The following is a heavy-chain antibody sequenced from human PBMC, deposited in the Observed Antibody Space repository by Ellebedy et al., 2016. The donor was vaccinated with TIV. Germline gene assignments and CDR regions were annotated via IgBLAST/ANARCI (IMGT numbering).Heavy chain of an antibody. J-gene: IGHJ4*02. CDR3: AKPAGDKTMMNWGGHFDY. Sequence: GGSLRLSXAASGFSFDDYAMYWVRQAPGKGLEWVSAISWNSVNIGYADSVKGRFTISRDDAKNSLYLQMNNLRAEDTALYYCAKPAGDKTMMNWGGHFDYWGRGTLVTVSS. D-gene: IGHD3-22*01. CDR2: ISWNSVNI. V-gene: IGHV3-9*01. CDR1: GFSFDDYA.